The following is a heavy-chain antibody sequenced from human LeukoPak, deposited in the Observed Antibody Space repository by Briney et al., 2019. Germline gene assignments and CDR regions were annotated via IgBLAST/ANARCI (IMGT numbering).Heavy chain of an antibody. V-gene: IGHV1-46*01. CDR3: ARGYVDRLARRYNWLDP. CDR1: GYTFTSYY. D-gene: IGHD3-10*02. CDR2: INPSGGST. Sequence: ASVKVSCKASGYTFTSYYMHWVRQAPGRGLEWMGIINPSGGSTSYVQKFQGRVTMTRDTSTSTVYMELSSLRSEDTAVYYCARGYVDRLARRYNWLDPWGQGTLVTVSS. J-gene: IGHJ5*02.